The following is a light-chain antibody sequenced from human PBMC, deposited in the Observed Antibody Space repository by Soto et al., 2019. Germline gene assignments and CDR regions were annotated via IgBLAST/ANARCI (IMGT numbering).Light chain of an antibody. CDR2: GAS. CDR1: LSVSGSQ. CDR3: QQYVTSRRT. Sequence: PGERATLSCRASLSVSGSQLAXYQXKXGXXXRXXXYGASSRAAGIPDRFSGSGYGTDFTLTINRLEPEDFAVYYCQQYVTSRRTFGPGTKVDIK. J-gene: IGKJ1*01. V-gene: IGKV3-20*01.